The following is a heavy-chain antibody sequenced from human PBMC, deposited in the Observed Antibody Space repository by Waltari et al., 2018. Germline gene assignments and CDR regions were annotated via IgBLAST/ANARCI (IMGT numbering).Heavy chain of an antibody. CDR1: GGSFSGYY. V-gene: IGHV4-34*01. CDR3: ARLPQRHSSHDP. Sequence: QVQLQQWGAGLLKPSETLSLTCAVYGGSFSGYYWSWIRQPPGKGLEWIGEINHSGSTNYNPSLKSRVTISVDTSKNQFSLKLSSVTAADTAVCYCARLPQRHSSHDPWGQGTLVTVSS. J-gene: IGHJ5*02. D-gene: IGHD6-13*01. CDR2: INHSGST.